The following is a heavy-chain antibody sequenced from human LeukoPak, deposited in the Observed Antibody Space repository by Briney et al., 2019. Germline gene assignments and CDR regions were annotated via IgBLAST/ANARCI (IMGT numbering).Heavy chain of an antibody. D-gene: IGHD3-3*01. CDR1: GFTFGEYA. J-gene: IGHJ6*03. Sequence: GGSLRLSCTASGFTFGEYAMSWFRQAPGKGLEWVGFIRSKAYGGTTEYAASVKGRFTISRDDSKSIAYLQMNSLKTEDTAVYYCTRDGPKYYDFWSGWYYYYYMDVWGKGTTVTVSS. V-gene: IGHV3-49*03. CDR2: IRSKAYGGTT. CDR3: TRDGPKYYDFWSGWYYYYYMDV.